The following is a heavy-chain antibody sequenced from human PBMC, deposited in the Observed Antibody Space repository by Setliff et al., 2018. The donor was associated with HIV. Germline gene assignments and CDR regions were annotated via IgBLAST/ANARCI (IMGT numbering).Heavy chain of an antibody. CDR1: GGSISSGSYY. V-gene: IGHV4-61*10. CDR2: IYYSGST. J-gene: IGHJ4*02. CDR3: ARADCSGGSCYSPGY. D-gene: IGHD2-15*01. Sequence: SETLSLTCTVSGGSISSGSYYWSWIRQPAGKGLEWIGYIYYSGSTNYNPSLKSRVTISLDKSKNQFSLKLNSVTAADTAVYYCARADCSGGSCYSPGYWGQGTLVTVSS.